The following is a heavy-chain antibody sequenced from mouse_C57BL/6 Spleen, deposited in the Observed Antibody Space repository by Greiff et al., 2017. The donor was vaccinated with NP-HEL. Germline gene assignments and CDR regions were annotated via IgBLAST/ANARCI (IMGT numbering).Heavy chain of an antibody. CDR2: IWSGGST. V-gene: IGHV2-2*01. Sequence: VQLKESGPGLVQPSQSLSITCTVSGFSLTSYGVHWVRQSPGKGLEWLGVIWSGGSTDYNAAFISRLSISKDNSKSQVFFKMNSLQADDTAIYYCASIYDGYYYYAMDYWGQGTSVTVSS. D-gene: IGHD2-3*01. CDR3: ASIYDGYYYYAMDY. CDR1: GFSLTSYG. J-gene: IGHJ4*01.